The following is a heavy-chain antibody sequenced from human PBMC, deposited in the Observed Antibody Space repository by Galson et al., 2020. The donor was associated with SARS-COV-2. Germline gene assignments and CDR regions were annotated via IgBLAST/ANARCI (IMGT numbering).Heavy chain of an antibody. CDR2: INIGNGKT. V-gene: IGHV1-3*04. J-gene: IGHJ4*02. CDR3: ARERASFGGIITGDYFDY. D-gene: IGHD3-16*02. CDR1: GYTFTSYA. Sequence: ASVTVSCKTSGYTFTSYAMHWVRQAPGQSLEWMGWINIGNGKTRPSQKFQGRLTFSRDTSAGTAYMELTRLTSEDTAVYYCARERASFGGIITGDYFDYWGQGTLVTVSS.